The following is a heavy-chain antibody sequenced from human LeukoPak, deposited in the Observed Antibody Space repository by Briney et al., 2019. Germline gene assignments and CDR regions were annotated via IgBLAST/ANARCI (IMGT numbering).Heavy chain of an antibody. J-gene: IGHJ4*02. CDR2: IFYSGNT. D-gene: IGHD3-22*01. Sequence: SETLSLTCTVSSGSISGYYWSWVRQPPGKGLEWIGNIFYSGNTNYDPSLQGRVTISLDTSKNQFSLKLTSVTAADTAVYYCARQPSGYYDKSGYYPYYFDYWGQGALVTVSS. CDR1: SGSISGYY. CDR3: ARQPSGYYDKSGYYPYYFDY. V-gene: IGHV4-59*08.